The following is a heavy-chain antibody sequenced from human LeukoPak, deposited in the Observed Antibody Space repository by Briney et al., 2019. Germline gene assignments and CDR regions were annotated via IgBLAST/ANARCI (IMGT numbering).Heavy chain of an antibody. V-gene: IGHV1-69*13. J-gene: IGHJ4*02. CDR2: IIPIFGTA. CDR3: ARVYYDSSGYYPHLFDY. CDR1: GGTFSSYA. Sequence: SVKVSCKASGGTFSSYAISWVRQAPGQGLEWMGGIIPIFGTANYAQEFQGRVTITADESTSTAYMELSSLRSEDTAVYYCARVYYDSSGYYPHLFDYWGQGTLVTVSS. D-gene: IGHD3-22*01.